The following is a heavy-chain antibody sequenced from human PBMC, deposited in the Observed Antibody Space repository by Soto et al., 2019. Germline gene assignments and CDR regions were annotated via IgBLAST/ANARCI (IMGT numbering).Heavy chain of an antibody. D-gene: IGHD6-6*01. CDR2: ISYDGSNK. J-gene: IGHJ4*02. CDR3: ARVYSSSSGRDYDY. Sequence: QVQLVESGGGVVQPGRSLRLSCAASGLTFSSYAMHWVRQAPGKGLEWVAVISYDGSNKYYADSVKGRFTISRDNSKNTLYLQMNSLRAEDTAVYYCARVYSSSSGRDYDYWGQGTLVTVSS. V-gene: IGHV3-30-3*01. CDR1: GLTFSSYA.